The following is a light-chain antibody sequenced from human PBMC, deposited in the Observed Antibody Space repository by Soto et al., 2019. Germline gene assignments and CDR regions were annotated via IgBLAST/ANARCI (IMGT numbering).Light chain of an antibody. V-gene: IGLV2-11*01. CDR2: DVT. J-gene: IGLJ1*01. CDR3: CSFAGSYSYV. Sequence: QSVLTQPRSVSGSPGQSVTISFTGTSSDVGRYDYVSWYQQHPGKAPKLIVYDVTERPSGVPDRFSGSKSGNTASLTIPGLQAEDEADYSCCSFAGSYSYVFGTGTKVTVL. CDR1: SSDVGRYDY.